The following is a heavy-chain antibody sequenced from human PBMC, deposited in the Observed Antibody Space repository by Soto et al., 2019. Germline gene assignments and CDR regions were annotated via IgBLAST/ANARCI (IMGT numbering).Heavy chain of an antibody. CDR1: GFTFRSYA. D-gene: IGHD6-13*01. Sequence: GGSLRLSCAASGFTFRSYAMSWVRQAPGKGLEWVSAISGSGDRTDYADSVKGRFTISRDNSKNTLYLQMNSLRAEDTAVYYCAKSSWSSHSNFFDSWGQGTLVTVSA. CDR2: ISGSGDRT. V-gene: IGHV3-23*01. J-gene: IGHJ4*02. CDR3: AKSSWSSHSNFFDS.